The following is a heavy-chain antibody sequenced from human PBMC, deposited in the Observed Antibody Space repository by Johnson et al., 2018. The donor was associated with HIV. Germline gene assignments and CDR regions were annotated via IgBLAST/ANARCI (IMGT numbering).Heavy chain of an antibody. Sequence: VQLVESGGGVVQPGRSLRLSCVGSGFTFINYWMHWVRQAPGKGLVWVSRMNADGKTTTYADSVKGRFTISRDNVKNTLYLQMNSLRAEDTAVYYCAREQELIGERAFDIWGQGTMVTVSS. CDR3: AREQELIGERAFDI. CDR2: MNADGKTT. J-gene: IGHJ3*02. CDR1: GFTFINYW. D-gene: IGHD6-13*01. V-gene: IGHV3-74*01.